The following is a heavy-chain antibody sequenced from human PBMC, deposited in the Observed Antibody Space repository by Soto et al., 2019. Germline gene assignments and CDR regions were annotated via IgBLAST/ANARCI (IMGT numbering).Heavy chain of an antibody. J-gene: IGHJ1*01. CDR3: AKDLHGDYAGDYFQH. CDR1: GCNFSSYA. Sequence: PLRSLRLPYAASGCNFSSYAISWVRQAPGKGLECVSAISGSGGSTYYADSVKSRFTISRDNSKNTLYLQMNSLRAEDTAVYYRAKDLHGDYAGDYFQHWGQGTLVTVSS. CDR2: ISGSGGST. D-gene: IGHD4-17*01. V-gene: IGHV3-23*01.